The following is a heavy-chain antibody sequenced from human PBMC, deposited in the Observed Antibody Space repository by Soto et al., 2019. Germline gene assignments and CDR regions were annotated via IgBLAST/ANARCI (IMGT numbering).Heavy chain of an antibody. CDR2: IKSKTDGGTT. Sequence: LRLSCAASGFTFSNAWMSWVRQAPGKGLEWVGRIKSKTDGGTTDYAAPVKGRFTISRDDSKNTLYLQMNSLKTEDTAVYYCTTSGVYYYDSSGYIPADYWGQGTLVTVPQ. V-gene: IGHV3-15*01. J-gene: IGHJ4*02. D-gene: IGHD3-22*01. CDR1: GFTFSNAW. CDR3: TTSGVYYYDSSGYIPADY.